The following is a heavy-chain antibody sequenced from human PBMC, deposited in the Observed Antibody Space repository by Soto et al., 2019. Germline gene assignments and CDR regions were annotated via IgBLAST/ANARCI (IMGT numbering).Heavy chain of an antibody. CDR3: AHASGCCNSAYFDY. CDR2: IYWDDDK. J-gene: IGHJ4*02. V-gene: IGHV2-5*02. CDR1: GFPLSSSNVG. Sequence: IILKESGPTLVKPTQTLTLTCTLSGFPLSSSNVGKGWIRQPPGKALGWLALIYWDDDKRYSPSLKIRHTITKDTSSNQVVLTMTNMDPVDTATYYCAHASGCCNSAYFDYWSQGTLITFSS. D-gene: IGHD2-15*01.